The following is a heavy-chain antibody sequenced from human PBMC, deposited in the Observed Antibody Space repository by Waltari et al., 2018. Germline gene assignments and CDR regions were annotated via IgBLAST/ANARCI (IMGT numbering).Heavy chain of an antibody. CDR2: INQDGET. D-gene: IGHD3-3*01. V-gene: IGHV3-7*04. Sequence: EAQLVESGGTLVRTGDFLRLSWVVSGSRLGGPVMSGVRQAPGKGLEWVASINQDGETDYVDSVKGRFTISRDNAKNSLYLVLNTLGADDSGVYFCASDPTLFGIRQNYFDSWGQGTQVTVSS. CDR3: ASDPTLFGIRQNYFDS. CDR1: GSRLGGPV. J-gene: IGHJ4*02.